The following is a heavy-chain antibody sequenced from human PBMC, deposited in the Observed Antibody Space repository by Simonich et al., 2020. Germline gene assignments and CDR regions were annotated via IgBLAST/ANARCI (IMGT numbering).Heavy chain of an antibody. CDR3: ARARLYSSSHAFDI. D-gene: IGHD6-6*01. V-gene: IGHV1-2*02. Sequence: QVQLVQSGAEVKKPGASVKVSCKASGYTFTGYYMHWVRQASGQGLEGMGGSNPNRGGTNDAQKFQGRVNMTRDTSISTAYMELSRLRSDDTAVYYCARARLYSSSHAFDIWGQGTMVTVSS. CDR2: SNPNRGGT. CDR1: GYTFTGYY. J-gene: IGHJ3*02.